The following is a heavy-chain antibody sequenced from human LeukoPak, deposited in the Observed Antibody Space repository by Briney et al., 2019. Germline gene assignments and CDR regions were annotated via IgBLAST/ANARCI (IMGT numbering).Heavy chain of an antibody. V-gene: IGHV4-30-4*01. D-gene: IGHD3-3*01. J-gene: IGHJ3*02. CDR1: GGSISSGDYY. Sequence: SETLSLTCTVSGGSISSGDYYWSWIRQPPGKGLEWIGYIYYSGSTNYNPSLKSRVTISVDTSKNQFSLKLSSVTAADTAVYYCARDRYDFWTWAFDIWGQGTMVTVSS. CDR2: IYYSGST. CDR3: ARDRYDFWTWAFDI.